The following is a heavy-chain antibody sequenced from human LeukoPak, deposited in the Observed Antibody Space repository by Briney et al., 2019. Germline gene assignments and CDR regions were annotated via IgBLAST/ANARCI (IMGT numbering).Heavy chain of an antibody. D-gene: IGHD6-19*01. CDR1: GYTFSRYG. CDR2: ISGYNEKT. V-gene: IGHV1-18*01. CDR3: ARDPGSFLSGSGWLNWFEP. J-gene: IGHJ5*02. Sequence: ASVTVSCKAPGYTFSRYGINWVRQAPGQGLEWMGWISGYNEKTNYAQKFQGRVTMTTDTSTSTAYMELRRLRSDDTAVYYCARDPGSFLSGSGWLNWFEPWGQGTLLTVSS.